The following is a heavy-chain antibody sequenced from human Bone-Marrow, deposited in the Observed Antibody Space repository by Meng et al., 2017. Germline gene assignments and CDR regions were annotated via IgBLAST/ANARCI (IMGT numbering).Heavy chain of an antibody. D-gene: IGHD1-1*01. Sequence: SETLSLTCTVSGGSISSSSYYWGWIRQPPGKGLEWIGSIYYSGSTYYNPSLKSRVTISVDTSKNQFSLKLSSVTAADTAVYYCARDSNGGYYYYGMDVWGQGTTVTVSS. J-gene: IGHJ6*02. CDR3: ARDSNGGYYYYGMDV. CDR2: IYYSGST. CDR1: GGSISSSSYY. V-gene: IGHV4-39*07.